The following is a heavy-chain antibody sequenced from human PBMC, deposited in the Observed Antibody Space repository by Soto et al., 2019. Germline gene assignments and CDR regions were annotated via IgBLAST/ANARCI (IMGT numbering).Heavy chain of an antibody. D-gene: IGHD3-10*01. CDR3: ARDLHRFTMVRDYYYGMDV. J-gene: IGHJ6*02. CDR1: GFTFSSYA. V-gene: IGHV3-48*02. Sequence: GGSLRLSCAASGFTFSSYAMSWVRQAPGKGLEWVSYISSSSSTIYYADSVKGRFTISRDNAKNSLYLQMNSLRDEDTAVYYCARDLHRFTMVRDYYYGMDVWGQGTTVTVSS. CDR2: ISSSSSTI.